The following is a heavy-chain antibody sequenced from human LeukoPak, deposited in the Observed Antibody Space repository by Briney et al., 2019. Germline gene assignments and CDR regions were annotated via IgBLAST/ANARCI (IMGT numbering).Heavy chain of an antibody. Sequence: GGSLRLSCLASEFTFTNYLMSWVRQAPGKGLEWVANIKEDGSKKDYVDSVKGRFTISRDNAKNSLYLEMNSLRAEDTAVYYCARDEVGGSYAYWGQGTLVTVSS. J-gene: IGHJ4*02. CDR3: ARDEVGGSYAY. D-gene: IGHD1-26*01. CDR2: IKEDGSKK. CDR1: EFTFTNYL. V-gene: IGHV3-7*01.